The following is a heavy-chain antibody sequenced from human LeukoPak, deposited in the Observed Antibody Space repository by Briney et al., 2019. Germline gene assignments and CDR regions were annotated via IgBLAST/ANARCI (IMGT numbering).Heavy chain of an antibody. D-gene: IGHD2-15*01. CDR2: IYPGDSDT. V-gene: IGHV5-51*01. CDR3: ARHPPRLYCSGGSCSKWFDP. CDR1: GYSFTSYW. Sequence: GESLKISCKGSGYSFTSYWIGWVRQMPGKGLEWMGIIYPGDSDTRYSPSFQGQVTISADKSISTAYLQWSSLKASDTAMYYCARHPPRLYCSGGSCSKWFDPWGQGTLVTVSS. J-gene: IGHJ5*02.